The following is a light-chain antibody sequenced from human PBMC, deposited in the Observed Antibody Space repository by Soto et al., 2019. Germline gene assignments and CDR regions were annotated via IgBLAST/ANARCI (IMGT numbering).Light chain of an antibody. CDR2: AAS. J-gene: IGKJ1*01. Sequence: DIQMTQSPSSLSASVGDRVTITCRASQTISNYLSWYHHKPGKAPKILISAASTLQSGVPSRFSGSGSGTDFTLTISSLQPEDFATYFCQQSYNFPWTFGQGTKVEIK. CDR3: QQSYNFPWT. CDR1: QTISNY. V-gene: IGKV1-39*01.